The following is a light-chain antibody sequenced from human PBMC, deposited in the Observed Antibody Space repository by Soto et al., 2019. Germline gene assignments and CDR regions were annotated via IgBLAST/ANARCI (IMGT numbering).Light chain of an antibody. CDR2: GAS. CDR1: QSVSSNY. CDR3: QQYGSSPRT. V-gene: IGKV3-20*01. Sequence: PGERATLSCRASQSVSSNYLAWYQQKPGQAPRLLIYGASSRATGIPDRFSGSGSGTDFTLTISRLEPEDFAVYYCQQYGSSPRTFGQGTKVDIK. J-gene: IGKJ1*01.